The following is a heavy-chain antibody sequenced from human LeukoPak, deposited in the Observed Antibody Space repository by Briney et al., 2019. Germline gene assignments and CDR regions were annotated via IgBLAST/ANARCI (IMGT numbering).Heavy chain of an antibody. CDR1: GFTFSSYE. CDR3: ARGGSTYSRRYFDY. J-gene: IGHJ4*02. CDR2: ISSGGGTM. D-gene: IGHD2-15*01. V-gene: IGHV3-48*03. Sequence: PGGSLRLSCAASGFTFSSYEMNWVRQAPGKGLEWVSYISSGGGTMFYADSAKGRFTISRGNAKNSLYLQIYSLRAEDTANYYCARGGSTYSRRYFDYWGQGTLVTVSS.